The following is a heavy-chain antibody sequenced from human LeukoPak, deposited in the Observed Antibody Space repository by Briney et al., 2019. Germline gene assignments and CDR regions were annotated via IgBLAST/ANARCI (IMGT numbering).Heavy chain of an antibody. CDR3: ARGLYYYDSSDYIG. J-gene: IGHJ4*02. V-gene: IGHV3-30-3*01. Sequence: GGSLRLSCAASGFTFSSYAMHWVRQAPGKGLEWVAVISYDGSNKYYADSVKGRFTISRDNSKNTLYLQMNSLRAEDTAVYYCARGLYYYDSSDYIGWGQGTLVTVSS. D-gene: IGHD3-22*01. CDR2: ISYDGSNK. CDR1: GFTFSSYA.